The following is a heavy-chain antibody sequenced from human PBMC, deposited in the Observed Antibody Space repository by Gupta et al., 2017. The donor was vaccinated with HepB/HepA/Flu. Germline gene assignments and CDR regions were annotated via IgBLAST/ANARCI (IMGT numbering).Heavy chain of an antibody. CDR1: GFSFSAYG. J-gene: IGHJ4*02. D-gene: IGHD5-24*01. CDR3: AKGRGGDGYNAPEFDY. V-gene: IGHV3-30*18. Sequence: QVQLVESGGGVVQPGRSLRLSCAASGFSFSAYGMHWVRQAPGKGLEWVAAISFDGNHKPYAGSVKGRFTISRDNSKNTVYLQMNSLRAEDTAVYYCAKGRGGDGYNAPEFDYWGQGTLVTVSS. CDR2: ISFDGNHK.